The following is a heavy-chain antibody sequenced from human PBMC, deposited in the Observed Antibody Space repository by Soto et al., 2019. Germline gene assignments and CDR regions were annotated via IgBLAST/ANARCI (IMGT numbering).Heavy chain of an antibody. J-gene: IGHJ4*02. V-gene: IGHV3-7*01. Sequence: EVQLVESGGDLVQPGGSLKLSCTTSGLTFRTYLMSWVRQAPGKGLEWVANIKTDGSEEYYADSVEGRFSISRDNTKNSIYLQMNSMRADDAAMFYCGTYHDSDCETYRFRHWGQGTLVTVSS. CDR3: GTYHDSDCETYRFRH. CDR1: GLTFRTYL. D-gene: IGHD3-16*02. CDR2: IKTDGSEE.